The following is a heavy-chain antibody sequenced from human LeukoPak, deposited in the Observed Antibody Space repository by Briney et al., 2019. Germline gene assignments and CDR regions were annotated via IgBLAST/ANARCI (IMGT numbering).Heavy chain of an antibody. V-gene: IGHV4-59*01. J-gene: IGHJ3*02. D-gene: IGHD6-19*01. CDR3: ARESQYSSTSPAFDI. CDR2: IYYSGST. CDR1: GGSISVYY. Sequence: TSETLSLTCTVSGGSISVYYWSWIRQPPGKGLGWIGYIYYSGSTSYNPSLKSRVTISVDTSKNQFSLKLSSVTAADTAVYHCARESQYSSTSPAFDIWGQGTMVTVSS.